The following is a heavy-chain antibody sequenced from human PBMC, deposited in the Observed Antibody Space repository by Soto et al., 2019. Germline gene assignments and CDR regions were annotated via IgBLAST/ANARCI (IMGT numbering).Heavy chain of an antibody. CDR3: ARLDYSNSVDY. V-gene: IGHV3-30-3*01. D-gene: IGHD4-4*01. J-gene: IGHJ4*02. CDR1: GFTFSSYA. CDR2: ISYDGSNK. Sequence: PGGSLRLSCAASGFTFSSYAMHWVRRAPGKGLEWVAVISYDGSNKYYADSVKGRFTISRDNSKNTLYLQMNSLRAEDTAVYYCARLDYSNSVDYWGQGTLVTVSS.